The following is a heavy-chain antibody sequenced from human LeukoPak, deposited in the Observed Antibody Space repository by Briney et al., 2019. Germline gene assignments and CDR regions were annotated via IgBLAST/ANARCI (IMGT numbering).Heavy chain of an antibody. Sequence: SETLSLTCTVSGGSISSYYWSWIRQPPGKGLEWIGYIYYSGSTNYNPSLKSRVTISVDTSKNQFSLKLSSVTAADTAVYYCARFRIYGSGSYYAFDIWGQGTMVTVSS. D-gene: IGHD3-10*01. J-gene: IGHJ3*02. V-gene: IGHV4-59*12. CDR2: IYYSGST. CDR3: ARFRIYGSGSYYAFDI. CDR1: GGSISSYY.